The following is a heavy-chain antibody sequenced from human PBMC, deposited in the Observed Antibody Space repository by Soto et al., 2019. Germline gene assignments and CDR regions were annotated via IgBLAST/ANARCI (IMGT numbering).Heavy chain of an antibody. CDR2: FDPEDGET. CDR3: AALVYRWGELERRPTFNMDV. J-gene: IGHJ6*03. V-gene: IGHV1-24*01. CDR1: GYTLTELS. Sequence: ASVKVSCKVSGYTLTELSMHWVRQAPGKGLEWMGGFDPEDGETIYAQKFQGRVTMIEDTFTDTAYMELSSLRSEDTAVYYCAALVYRWGELERRPTFNMDVWGKGTTVTVSS. D-gene: IGHD1-1*01.